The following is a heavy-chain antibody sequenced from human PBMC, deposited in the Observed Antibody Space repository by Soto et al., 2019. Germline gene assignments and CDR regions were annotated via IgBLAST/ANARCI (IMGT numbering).Heavy chain of an antibody. Sequence: EVQLLESGGGLVQPGGSLRLSCVASGFTFSSYALSWVRQAPGKGLEWVSGISGSGGSTYYADSVKGRFTISRDKSKNTLYLQMSSLRAEDTAVYYCAKAYSGTYYGFDYWGQGTLVTVSS. CDR2: ISGSGGST. CDR1: GFTFSSYA. V-gene: IGHV3-23*01. J-gene: IGHJ4*02. D-gene: IGHD1-26*01. CDR3: AKAYSGTYYGFDY.